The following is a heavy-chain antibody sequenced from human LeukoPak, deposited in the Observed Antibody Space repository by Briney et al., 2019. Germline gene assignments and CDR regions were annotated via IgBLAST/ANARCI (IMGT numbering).Heavy chain of an antibody. CDR1: GGSISSGSYY. CDR3: ARVWSGSPAYYYYMDV. V-gene: IGHV4-61*02. D-gene: IGHD1-26*01. J-gene: IGHJ6*03. CDR2: IYTSGST. Sequence: SQTLSLTCTVSGGSISSGSYYWSWIRQPAGKGLEWIGRIYTSGSTNYNPSLKSRVTISVDTSKNQFSLKLSSVTAADTAVYYCARVWSGSPAYYYYMDVWGKGTTVTVSS.